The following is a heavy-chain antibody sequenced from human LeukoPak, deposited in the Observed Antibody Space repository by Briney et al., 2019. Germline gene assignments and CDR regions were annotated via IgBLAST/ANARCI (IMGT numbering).Heavy chain of an antibody. J-gene: IGHJ4*02. CDR1: GFTVSSIY. CDR2: IYSAGST. Sequence: PVRTLRLSRAASGFTVSSIYMNWVRQAPGKGLEWGSVIYSAGSTYYAHYVQGRFTISRDNSKNTLYLQMHSLRAEDTAVYYCSREAVTRKYFDYWGQGTLVTVSS. CDR3: SREAVTRKYFDY. D-gene: IGHD4-17*01. V-gene: IGHV3-53*01.